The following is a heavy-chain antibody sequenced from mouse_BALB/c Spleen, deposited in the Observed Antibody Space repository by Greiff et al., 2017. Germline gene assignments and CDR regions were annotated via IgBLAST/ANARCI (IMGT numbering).Heavy chain of an antibody. D-gene: IGHD2-3*01. CDR2: IYPGDGDT. J-gene: IGHJ4*01. V-gene: IGHV1-82*01. CDR3: ARDDGYEESAMDY. Sequence: QVQLQQSGPELVKPGASVKISCKASGYAFSSSWMNWVKQRPGQGLEWIGRIYPGDGDTNYNGKFKGKATLTADKSSSTAYMQLSSLTSVDSAVYFCARDDGYEESAMDYWGQGTSVTVSS. CDR1: GYAFSSSW.